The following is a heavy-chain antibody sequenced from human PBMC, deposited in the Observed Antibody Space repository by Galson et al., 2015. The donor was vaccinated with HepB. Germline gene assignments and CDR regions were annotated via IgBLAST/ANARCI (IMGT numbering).Heavy chain of an antibody. CDR3: ARRGDGYNNAFDI. CDR2: TYYRSKWYN. Sequence: CAISGDSVSSNSDVWNWIRQSPSRGLEWLGRTYYRSKWYNDYAASVKSRITINPDTSKNQFSLQLNSETPEDTAVYYCARRGDGYNNAFDIWGQGTMVTVSS. V-gene: IGHV6-1*01. CDR1: GDSVSSNSDV. D-gene: IGHD5-24*01. J-gene: IGHJ3*02.